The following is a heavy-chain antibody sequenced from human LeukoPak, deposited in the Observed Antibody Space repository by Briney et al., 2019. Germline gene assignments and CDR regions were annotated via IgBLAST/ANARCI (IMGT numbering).Heavy chain of an antibody. CDR3: AKSYGDYLGYFDS. CDR1: GFTFSDYY. CDR2: TSSSTSDT. Sequence: GGSLRLSCAASGFTFSDYYMSWIRQAPGKGLEWVSYTSSSTSDTHYADSVKGRFTISRDNTKNSLYLQMNSLRAEDTAVYYCAKSYGDYLGYFDSWGQGTLVTVSS. J-gene: IGHJ4*02. D-gene: IGHD4-17*01. V-gene: IGHV3-11*03.